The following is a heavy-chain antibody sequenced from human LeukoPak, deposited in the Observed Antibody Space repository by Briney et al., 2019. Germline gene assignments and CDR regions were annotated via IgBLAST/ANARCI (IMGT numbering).Heavy chain of an antibody. CDR3: AGDLPAATINYYYGMDV. CDR1: GGTFSSYA. D-gene: IGHD2-2*01. CDR2: IIPILGIA. V-gene: IGHV1-69*04. Sequence: SVKVSCKASGGTFSSYAISWVRQAPGQGLEWMGRIIPILGIANYAQKFQGRVTITADKSTSTAYMELSSLRSEDTAVYYCAGDLPAATINYYYGMDVWGQGTTVTVSS. J-gene: IGHJ6*02.